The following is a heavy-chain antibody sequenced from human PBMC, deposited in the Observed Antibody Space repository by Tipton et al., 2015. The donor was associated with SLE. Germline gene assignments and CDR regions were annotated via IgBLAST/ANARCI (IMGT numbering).Heavy chain of an antibody. D-gene: IGHD3-10*01. Sequence: TLSLTCIVSGGSITTTPYCWGWIRQSPEKGLEWIGSTHYSGTTYYNPSLESRVTVSMDTSKNEFSLNLRSVTATDTAVYYCARLSPLWFGEYTEYWGQGTLVTVTS. CDR2: THYSGTT. CDR1: GGSITTTPYC. CDR3: ARLSPLWFGEYTEY. V-gene: IGHV4-39*01. J-gene: IGHJ4*02.